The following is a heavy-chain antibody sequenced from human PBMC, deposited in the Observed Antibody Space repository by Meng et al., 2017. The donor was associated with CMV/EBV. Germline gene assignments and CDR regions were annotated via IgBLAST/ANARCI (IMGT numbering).Heavy chain of an antibody. CDR1: GYTFTSYD. D-gene: IGHD3-3*01. CDR3: ARGGTIFGVVIINLYYYYGMDV. Sequence: ASVKVSCKASGYTFTSYDINWVRQATGQGLEWMGWMNPNSGNTGYAQKFQGRVTITRNTPISTAYMELSSLRSEDTAVYYCARGGTIFGVVIINLYYYYGMDVWGQGTTVTVSS. J-gene: IGHJ6*02. CDR2: MNPNSGNT. V-gene: IGHV1-8*03.